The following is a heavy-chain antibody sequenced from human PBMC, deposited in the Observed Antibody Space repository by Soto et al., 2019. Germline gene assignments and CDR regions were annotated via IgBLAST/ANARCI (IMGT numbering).Heavy chain of an antibody. D-gene: IGHD2-21*01. J-gene: IGHJ4*02. CDR1: GFIFSSYE. Sequence: EVQLVESGGCLVQPGGSLRLSCAASGFIFSSYEMNWVRQAPGKGLEWVAYITSSGSTIYYADSVKGRFTISRDNAKNSLYLQMSSLRAEDTAVYYCARGNSPVNVYWGQGTLVTVSS. V-gene: IGHV3-48*03. CDR3: ARGNSPVNVY. CDR2: ITSSGSTI.